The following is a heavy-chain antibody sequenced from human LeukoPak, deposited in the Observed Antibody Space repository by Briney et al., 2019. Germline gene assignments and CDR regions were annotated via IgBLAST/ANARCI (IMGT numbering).Heavy chain of an antibody. J-gene: IGHJ4*02. D-gene: IGHD3-22*01. Sequence: SQTLSLTCTVSGGSISSGSYYWSWIRQPPGKGLEWIGRIYTSGSTNYNPSLKSRVTISVDTSKNQFSLKLSSVTAADTAVYYCASFSVKREYYYDSSGYFDYWGQGTLVTVSS. CDR2: IYTSGST. CDR3: ASFSVKREYYYDSSGYFDY. CDR1: GGSISSGSYY. V-gene: IGHV4-61*02.